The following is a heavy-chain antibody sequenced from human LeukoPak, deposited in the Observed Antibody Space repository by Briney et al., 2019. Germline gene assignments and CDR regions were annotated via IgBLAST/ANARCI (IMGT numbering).Heavy chain of an antibody. CDR2: INSDGINT. CDR3: ARDLGQYYDTSDNWFDP. D-gene: IGHD3-22*01. J-gene: IGHJ5*02. Sequence: QSGGSLRLSCAASGFTFSNYWMHWVRQAPAKGLGWVARINSDGINTSYADSVKGRFAISRDNAKNTLNLQMNSLRAEDTAVYCCARDLGQYYDTSDNWFDPWGQGTLVTVSS. CDR1: GFTFSNYW. V-gene: IGHV3-74*01.